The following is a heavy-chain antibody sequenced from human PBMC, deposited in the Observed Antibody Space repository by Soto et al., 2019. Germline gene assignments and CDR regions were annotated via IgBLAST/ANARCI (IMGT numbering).Heavy chain of an antibody. J-gene: IGHJ4*02. Sequence: QVQLQESGSGLVKPSDTLSHTCAVSGYSISSSNWWGWIRQPPGKGLEWIGYIYYSGTTYYNPSLKSRVTMSVATSKNHFSLKLTSVTAVDTAVYYCARREIQGPIDYWGQGTLVTVSS. CDR2: IYYSGTT. CDR3: ARREIQGPIDY. V-gene: IGHV4-28*01. CDR1: GYSISSSNW. D-gene: IGHD1-26*01.